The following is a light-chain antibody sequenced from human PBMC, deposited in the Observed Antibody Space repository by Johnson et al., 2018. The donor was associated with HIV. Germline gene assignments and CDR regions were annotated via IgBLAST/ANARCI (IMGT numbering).Light chain of an antibody. CDR1: ISNIESYF. CDR2: EDN. J-gene: IGLJ1*01. Sequence: QSVLTQPPSVSAAPGQRVNISCSGNISNIESYFVSWYQQLPGAAPTLLIYEDNKRPSGIPDRFSGSKSGATATLGITGLQTGDEADYYCGIWDASLSPLYFFGSGTTIPVL. CDR3: GIWDASLSPLYF. V-gene: IGLV1-51*02.